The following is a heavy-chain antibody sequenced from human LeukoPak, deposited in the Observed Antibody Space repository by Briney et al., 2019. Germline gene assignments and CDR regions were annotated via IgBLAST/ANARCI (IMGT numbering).Heavy chain of an antibody. V-gene: IGHV3-30*02. D-gene: IGHD3-9*01. Sequence: GGSLRLSCAASGFTFSSYGMHWVRQAPGKGLEWVAFIRYDGSNKYYADSVKGRFTISRDNSKNTLYLQMNSLRAEDMAVYYCAKDNAESYYDILTGYYTPRGYFDYWGQGTLVTVSS. J-gene: IGHJ4*02. CDR2: IRYDGSNK. CDR3: AKDNAESYYDILTGYYTPRGYFDY. CDR1: GFTFSSYG.